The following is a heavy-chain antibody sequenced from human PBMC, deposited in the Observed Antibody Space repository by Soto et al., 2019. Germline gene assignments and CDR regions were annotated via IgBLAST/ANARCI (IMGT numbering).Heavy chain of an antibody. CDR3: ERLQYKVPTDLDV. CDR2: VSYSWRT. V-gene: IGHV4-59*03. J-gene: IGHJ3*01. D-gene: IGHD2-21*02. Sequence: SETLSLTCAVSGGSINNYYWKWMLQPPGKGLEWICDVSYSWRTNYNPSLKSRLNILVDKSKNQFSLNLTSVTAADTAVYYCERLQYKVPTDLDVWGQGKIVSVSS. CDR1: GGSINNYY.